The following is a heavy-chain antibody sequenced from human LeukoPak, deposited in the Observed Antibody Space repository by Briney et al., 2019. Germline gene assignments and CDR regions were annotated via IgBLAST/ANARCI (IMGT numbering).Heavy chain of an antibody. CDR1: GFTVSGNY. Sequence: GGSLRLSCAASGFTVSGNYMTWVRQAPGKGLEWVPLIYSDGSTFYADSVKGRFTISRDASNNTLYLQMNSLRVEDTAVYYCASGEWPQNYWGQGTLVTVSS. CDR3: ASGEWPQNY. V-gene: IGHV3-53*01. D-gene: IGHD3-10*01. CDR2: IYSDGST. J-gene: IGHJ4*02.